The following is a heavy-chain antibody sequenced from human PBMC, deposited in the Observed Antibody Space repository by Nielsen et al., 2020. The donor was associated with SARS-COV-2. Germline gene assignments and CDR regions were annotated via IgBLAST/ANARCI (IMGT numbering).Heavy chain of an antibody. D-gene: IGHD2-2*01. CDR3: ARYASEYYYYYYMDV. CDR2: IDPSDSYV. V-gene: IGHV5-10-1*01. J-gene: IGHJ6*03. Sequence: GESLEISCQGSGYSFTSHWITWVRQMPGKGLEWMGRIDPSDSYVDYSPSFQGHVAISADKSISTAYLQWSSLKASDTAMYYCARYASEYYYYYYMDVWGTGTTVTVPS. CDR1: GYSFTSHW.